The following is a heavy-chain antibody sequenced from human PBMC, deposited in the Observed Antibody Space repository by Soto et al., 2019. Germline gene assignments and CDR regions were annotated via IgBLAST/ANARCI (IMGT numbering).Heavy chain of an antibody. J-gene: IGHJ4*02. D-gene: IGHD1-1*01. V-gene: IGHV3-48*03. CDR2: INQFGKSI. Sequence: EVQLAESGGGLIQPGGSLRLSCAASGFSFSEYEMNWVRQAPGQGLEWVSYINQFGKSIYYADSVKGRFTISRDDAKNSLYLHMNSLRVEDTALYYCARAAWSDEGWDHWGQGTLVTVSS. CDR1: GFSFSEYE. CDR3: ARAAWSDEGWDH.